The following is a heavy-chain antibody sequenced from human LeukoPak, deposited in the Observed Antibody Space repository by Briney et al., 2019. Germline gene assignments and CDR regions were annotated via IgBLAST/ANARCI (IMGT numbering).Heavy chain of an antibody. CDR1: GFTFSSYA. J-gene: IGHJ6*02. CDR3: ARDKMDV. CDR2: ISYDGSNK. Sequence: SEGSLRLSCAASGFTFSSYAMHWVRQAPGEGLEWVAVISYDGSNKYYADSVKGRFTISRDNSKNTLYLQMNSLRAEDTAVYYCARDKMDVWGQGTTVTVSS. V-gene: IGHV3-30-3*01.